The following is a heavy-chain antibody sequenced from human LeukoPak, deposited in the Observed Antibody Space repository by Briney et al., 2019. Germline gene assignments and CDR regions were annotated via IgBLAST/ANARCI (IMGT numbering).Heavy chain of an antibody. CDR2: ISYDGSNK. CDR1: GFTFSSYA. CDR3: ARDGGSGWYVVYYFDY. V-gene: IGHV3-30-3*01. J-gene: IGHJ4*02. D-gene: IGHD6-19*01. Sequence: GGSLRLSCAASGFTFSSYAMHRVRQAPGKGLEWVAVISYDGSNKYYADSVKGRFTISRDNSKNTLYLQMNSLRAEDTAVYYCARDGGSGWYVVYYFDYWGQGTLVTVSS.